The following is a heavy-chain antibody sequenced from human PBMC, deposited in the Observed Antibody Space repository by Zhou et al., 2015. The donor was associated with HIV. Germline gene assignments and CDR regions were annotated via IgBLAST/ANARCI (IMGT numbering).Heavy chain of an antibody. V-gene: IGHV1-46*01. CDR2: IHPDGERT. CDR3: ARRHSSGYYYVHNWFDP. CDR1: AYTVTGYY. J-gene: IGHJ5*02. Sequence: QVQLVQSGAEVKKPGASVKVSCKASAYTVTGYYIHWVRQAPGQGLEWMSVIHPDGERTSNAQKFQGRVTMTRDSSTSTVYMELSSLRSEDTAVYYCARRHSSGYYYVHNWFDPWGQGTLVHRLL. D-gene: IGHD3-22*01.